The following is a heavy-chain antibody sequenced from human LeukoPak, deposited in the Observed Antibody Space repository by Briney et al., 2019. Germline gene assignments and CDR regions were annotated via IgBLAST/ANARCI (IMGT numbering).Heavy chain of an antibody. CDR1: GFTFSSYA. V-gene: IGHV3-23*01. J-gene: IGHJ4*02. CDR3: AKDGDWNYFEY. D-gene: IGHD3/OR15-3a*01. CDR2: ISGSGGCT. Sequence: GGSLRLSCAASGFTFSSYAMSWVRQAPGKGLEWVSAISGSGGCTYYADSVKGRFTISRDNSKNTLYLQMNSMRAEDRAVYYCAKDGDWNYFEYWGEETLVTVS.